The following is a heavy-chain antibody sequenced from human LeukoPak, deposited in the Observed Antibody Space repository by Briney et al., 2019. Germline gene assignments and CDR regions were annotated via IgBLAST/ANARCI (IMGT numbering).Heavy chain of an antibody. CDR2: IGTAGDT. CDR1: GFTFSSYD. J-gene: IGHJ5*02. Sequence: HPGRSLRLSCAASGFTFSSYDMHWVRQATGKGLEWVSAIGTAGDTYYPGSVKGRFTISRENAKNSLYLQMNSLRAGDTAVYYCARGQEAGQFDPWGQGTLVTVSS. CDR3: ARGQEAGQFDP. V-gene: IGHV3-13*01.